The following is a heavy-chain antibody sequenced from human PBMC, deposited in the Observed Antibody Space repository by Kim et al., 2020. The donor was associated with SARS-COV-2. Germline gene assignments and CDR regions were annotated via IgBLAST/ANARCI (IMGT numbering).Heavy chain of an antibody. CDR3: ASGEGYSSSWVAIEY. J-gene: IGHJ4*02. CDR2: IYSGGST. CDR1: GFTVSSNY. D-gene: IGHD6-13*01. Sequence: GGSLRLSCAASGFTVSSNYMSWVRQAPGKGLEWVSVIYSGGSTYYADSVKGRFTISRDNSKNTLYLQMNSLRAEDTAVYYCASGEGYSSSWVAIEYWGQGTLVTVSS. V-gene: IGHV3-53*01.